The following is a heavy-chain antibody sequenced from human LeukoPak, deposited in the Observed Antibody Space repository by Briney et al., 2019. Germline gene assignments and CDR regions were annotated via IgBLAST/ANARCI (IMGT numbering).Heavy chain of an antibody. CDR3: ARGLRDTFCSGGSCYSDY. CDR2: IIPIFGTT. V-gene: IGHV1-69*05. CDR1: GGSFSTYV. Sequence: SVKVSCKAFGGSFSTYVISWVRQAPGQGLEWMGAIIPIFGTTNCAQRFQGRVTITTDESTSTAYMELSSLISGDTAMYYCARGLRDTFCSGGSCYSDYWGQGTLVTVSS. D-gene: IGHD2-15*01. J-gene: IGHJ4*02.